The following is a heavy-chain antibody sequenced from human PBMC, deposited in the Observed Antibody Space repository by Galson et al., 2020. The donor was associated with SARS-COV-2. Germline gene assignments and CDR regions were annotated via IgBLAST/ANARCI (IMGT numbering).Heavy chain of an antibody. CDR2: INHSGST. CDR1: GGSFSGYY. D-gene: IGHD6-13*01. CDR3: ARGAYSSSWYGEINWFDP. V-gene: IGHV4-34*01. Sequence: SQTLSLTCAVYGGSFSGYYWSWIRQPPGKGLEWIGEINHSGSTNYNPSLKSRVTISVDTSKNQFSLKLSSVTAADTAVYYCARGAYSSSWYGEINWFDPWGQGTLVTVSS. J-gene: IGHJ5*02.